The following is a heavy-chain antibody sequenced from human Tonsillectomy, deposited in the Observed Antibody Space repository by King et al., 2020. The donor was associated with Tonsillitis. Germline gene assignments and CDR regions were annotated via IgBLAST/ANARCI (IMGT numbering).Heavy chain of an antibody. J-gene: IGHJ4*02. CDR2: ISSSGST. V-gene: IGHV4-61*02. CDR3: AREDFGDYPY. Sequence: VQLKESGPGLVKPSQTLSLTCTVSGDSINSGPYYWNWIRQPAGRGLEWIGRISSSGSTNSNPSLKSRVTISVDTSKNQFSLKLNSVSAANTAVYYCAREDFGDYPYWGQGTLVTVSS. CDR1: GDSINSGPYY. D-gene: IGHD4-17*01.